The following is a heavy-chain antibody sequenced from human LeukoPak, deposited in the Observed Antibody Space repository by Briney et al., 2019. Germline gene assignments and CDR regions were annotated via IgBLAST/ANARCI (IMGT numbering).Heavy chain of an antibody. D-gene: IGHD3-16*01. CDR3: ARLGDPPIGHDAFDI. Sequence: PSETLSLTCTVSGGSISSYYWSWIRQPAGKGLEWIGRIYTSGSTNYNLSLKSRVTMSVDTSKNQFSLKLSSVTAADTAVYYCARLGDPPIGHDAFDIWGQGTMVTVSS. V-gene: IGHV4-4*07. J-gene: IGHJ3*02. CDR2: IYTSGST. CDR1: GGSISSYY.